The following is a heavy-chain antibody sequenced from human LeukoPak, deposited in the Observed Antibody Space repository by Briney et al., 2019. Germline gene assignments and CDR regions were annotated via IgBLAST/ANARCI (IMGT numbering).Heavy chain of an antibody. CDR3: AKEGIAAPLYYFDY. D-gene: IGHD6-13*01. CDR1: GFTFSSYA. Sequence: GGSLRLSCSASGFTFSSYAMHWVRQAPGKGLEYVSAISSNGGSTYYADSVKGRFTISRDNSKNTLFLQMNSLRAEDTAVYYCAKEGIAAPLYYFDYWGQGNLVTVSS. CDR2: ISSNGGST. V-gene: IGHV3-64*04. J-gene: IGHJ4*02.